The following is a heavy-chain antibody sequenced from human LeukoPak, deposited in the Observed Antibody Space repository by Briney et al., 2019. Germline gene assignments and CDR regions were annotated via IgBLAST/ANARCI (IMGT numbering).Heavy chain of an antibody. CDR3: ARDNRLLSLGGLSGFVYYYYMDV. CDR1: GFTFGGYW. J-gene: IGHJ6*03. V-gene: IGHV3-7*01. D-gene: IGHD3-16*02. Sequence: PGGSLRLSCEASGFTFGGYWMSWVRQAPGKGLEWVASINQDGTEKYYLDSVKGRFTISRDNAKNSLYLQMNSLRAEDTAVYYCARDNRLLSLGGLSGFVYYYYMDVWGKGTTVTVSS. CDR2: INQDGTEK.